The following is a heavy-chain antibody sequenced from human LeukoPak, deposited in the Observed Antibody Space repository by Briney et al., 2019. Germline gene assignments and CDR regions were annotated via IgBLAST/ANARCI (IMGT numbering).Heavy chain of an antibody. CDR1: GGSISSYY. Sequence: PSETLSHTCTVSGGSISSYYWSWIRQPPGKGLEWIGYIYYSGSTNYNPSLKSRVTISVDTSKNQFSLRLSSVTAADTAVYYCARVAAAGDFDYWGQGTLVTVSS. CDR2: IYYSGST. CDR3: ARVAAAGDFDY. D-gene: IGHD6-13*01. J-gene: IGHJ4*02. V-gene: IGHV4-59*01.